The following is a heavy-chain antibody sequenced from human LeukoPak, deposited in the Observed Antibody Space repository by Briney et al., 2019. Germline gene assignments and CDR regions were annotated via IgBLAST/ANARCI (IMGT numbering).Heavy chain of an antibody. Sequence: SGGSQRLSCAASGFTFSSYAMSWVRQAPGKGLEWVSGIIANGVNTYYADSVQGRFTISRDNSKNTLYLQMNSLRAEDTAVYYCAKYWVDTVLVPFDYWGQGTLVTVSS. J-gene: IGHJ4*02. CDR1: GFTFSSYA. V-gene: IGHV3-23*01. CDR3: AKYWVDTVLVPFDY. CDR2: IIANGVNT. D-gene: IGHD5-18*01.